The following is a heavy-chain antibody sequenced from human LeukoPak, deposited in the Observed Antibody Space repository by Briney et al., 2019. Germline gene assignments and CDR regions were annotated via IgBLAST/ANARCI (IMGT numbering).Heavy chain of an antibody. CDR3: AKVLGYCSGGSCSGGMDV. Sequence: PGGSLRLSCAASGFTFSSYGMHWVRQAPGKGLEWVAVISYDGSNKYYADSVKGRFTISRDNSKNTLYLQMNSLRAEDTAVYYCAKVLGYCSGGSCSGGMDVWGQGTTVTVSS. CDR2: ISYDGSNK. CDR1: GFTFSSYG. D-gene: IGHD2-15*01. V-gene: IGHV3-30*18. J-gene: IGHJ6*02.